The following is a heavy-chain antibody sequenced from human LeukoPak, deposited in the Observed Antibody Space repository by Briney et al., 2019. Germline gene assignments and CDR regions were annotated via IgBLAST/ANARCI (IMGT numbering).Heavy chain of an antibody. J-gene: IGHJ4*02. Sequence: ASVKVSCKASGYTFIGYYLHWGRQAPGQGLEFMGHINPDSGATTYAQKFQGRVTMTRDTSISTAYMELSSLTSDDTAVYYCARNDRGSGMGYWGQGTLVTVSS. CDR3: ARNDRGSGMGY. CDR2: INPDSGAT. CDR1: GYTFIGYY. V-gene: IGHV1-2*06. D-gene: IGHD3-10*01.